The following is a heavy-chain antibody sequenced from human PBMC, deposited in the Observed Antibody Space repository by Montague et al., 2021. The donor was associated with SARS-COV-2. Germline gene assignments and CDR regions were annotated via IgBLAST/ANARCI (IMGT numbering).Heavy chain of an antibody. Sequence: SLRLSCAASGFTFSSYAMNWVRQAPGKGLEWVSAMSGSGDRTYYXXSVKGRFTISRDNSKNTLSLQMNSLRAEDTAVYYCAKVGWYNWNPYDAFDIWGQGTMVTVSS. CDR1: GFTFSSYA. V-gene: IGHV3-23*01. CDR2: MSGSGDRT. CDR3: AKVGWYNWNPYDAFDI. D-gene: IGHD1-20*01. J-gene: IGHJ3*02.